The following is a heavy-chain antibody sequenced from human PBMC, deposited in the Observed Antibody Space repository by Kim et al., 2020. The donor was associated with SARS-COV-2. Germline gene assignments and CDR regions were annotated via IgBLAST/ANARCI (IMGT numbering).Heavy chain of an antibody. D-gene: IGHD6-19*01. CDR2: ISAYNGNT. V-gene: IGHV1-18*04. J-gene: IGHJ6*01. Sequence: ASVKVSCKASGYTFTSYGISWVRQAPGQGLEWMGWISAYNGNTNYSQKLQGRVTMTTDTSTSTAHMELRSLRSYDPAVYFCARDRWQSSGWYGFSYYYGM. CDR3: ARDRWQSSGWYGFSYYYGM. CDR1: GYTFTSYG.